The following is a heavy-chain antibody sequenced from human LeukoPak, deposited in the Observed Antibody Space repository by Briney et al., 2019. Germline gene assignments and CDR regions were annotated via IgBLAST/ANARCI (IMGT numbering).Heavy chain of an antibody. CDR3: AREWLSLDAFDI. D-gene: IGHD3-10*01. J-gene: IGHJ3*02. Sequence: ASVKVSCKASGYTFTGYYMHWVRQAPGQGLEWMGRINPNSGGTNDAQKFQGRVTMTRDTSISTAYMELSRLRSDDTAVYYCAREWLSLDAFDIWGQGTMVTVSS. V-gene: IGHV1-2*06. CDR1: GYTFTGYY. CDR2: INPNSGGT.